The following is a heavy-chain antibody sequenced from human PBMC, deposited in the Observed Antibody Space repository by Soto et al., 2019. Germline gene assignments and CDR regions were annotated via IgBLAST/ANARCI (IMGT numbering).Heavy chain of an antibody. Sequence: PSETLSLTCTVSGGSISSGDYYWNWVRQPPGRGLEWIGHVYSSGTTSYNPSLKSRLTISQDTSKNQFSLRLNFVTAADTAVYYCARVRMELPAFDYWGQGTMVTVSS. CDR1: GGSISSGDYY. J-gene: IGHJ4*02. V-gene: IGHV4-30-4*01. CDR2: VYSSGTT. D-gene: IGHD1-7*01. CDR3: ARVRMELPAFDY.